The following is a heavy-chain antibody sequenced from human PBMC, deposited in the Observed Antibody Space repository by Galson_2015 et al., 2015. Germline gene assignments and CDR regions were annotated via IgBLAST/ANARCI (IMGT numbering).Heavy chain of an antibody. CDR1: GFKFDSYA. CDR2: ITWNGGVL. D-gene: IGHD5-24*01. J-gene: IGHJ4*02. Sequence: SLRLSCAASGFKFDSYAMHWVRQSPGKGPEWVSDITWNGGVLGYVDSVRGRFTISRDNAQNALYLQLNSLKPEDTAIYYCAKSLAADKRSGLDSWGRGTLVTVSS. V-gene: IGHV3-9*01. CDR3: AKSLAADKRSGLDS.